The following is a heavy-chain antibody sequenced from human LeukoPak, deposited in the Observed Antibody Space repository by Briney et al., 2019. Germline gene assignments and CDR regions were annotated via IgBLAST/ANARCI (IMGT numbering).Heavy chain of an antibody. CDR3: ARVPYYYDSSDYYSRPLWYFDL. J-gene: IGHJ2*01. D-gene: IGHD3-22*01. CDR1: GGSISSGSYY. CDR2: IYTSGST. Sequence: PSQTLSLTCTVSGGSISSGSYYWSWIRQPAGKGLAWIGRIYTSGSTNYNPSLKSRVTISVDTSKNQFSLKLSSVTAADTAVYYCARVPYYYDSSDYYSRPLWYFDLWGRGTLVTVSS. V-gene: IGHV4-61*02.